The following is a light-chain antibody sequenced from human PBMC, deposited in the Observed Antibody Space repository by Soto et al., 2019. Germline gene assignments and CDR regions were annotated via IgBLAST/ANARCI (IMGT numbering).Light chain of an antibody. CDR1: QNINIY. CDR2: AAS. V-gene: IGKV1-39*01. Sequence: DIQMTQSPSSLSASVGDRVTITCRASQNINIYLNWYQLKPGKAPKLLIYAASNLQFGVPSRFSGSGSGTDFTLTISGLQPEDFTIYFCQQTYTTSYTFGQGTKLEIK. J-gene: IGKJ2*01. CDR3: QQTYTTSYT.